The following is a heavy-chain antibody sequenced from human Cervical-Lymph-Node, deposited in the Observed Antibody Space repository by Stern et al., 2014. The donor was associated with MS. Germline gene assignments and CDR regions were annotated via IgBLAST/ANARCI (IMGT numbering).Heavy chain of an antibody. J-gene: IGHJ6*02. V-gene: IGHV7-4-1*02. CDR3: ARSGQLEEYYYYYGMDV. Sequence: QMQLVQSGSELKKPGASVKVSCKASGYTFTTYAMNWVRQAPGQGLEWMGWINTNAGNPTYAQGFTGRFVFSLDTSVSTAYLQISSLKAEDTAVYYCARSGQLEEYYYYYGMDVWGQGTTVTVSS. CDR1: GYTFTTYA. CDR2: INTNAGNP. D-gene: IGHD1-1*01.